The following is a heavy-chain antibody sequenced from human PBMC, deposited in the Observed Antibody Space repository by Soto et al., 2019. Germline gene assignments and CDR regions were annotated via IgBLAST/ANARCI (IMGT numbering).Heavy chain of an antibody. CDR2: ISIHNGNT. Sequence: QAPLLQSGGELKKSGASVKVSCKASGYTFNTYGISWVRQAPGQGLEWMAWISIHNGNTHFAQKFQGRVTLTTDTSTSTANMAARSLRSDDTAAVYWTRMATVENTHYDMDVWGKGNRVTV. CDR3: TRMATVENTHYDMDV. V-gene: IGHV1-18*04. CDR1: GYTFNTYG. D-gene: IGHD4-17*01. J-gene: IGHJ6*03.